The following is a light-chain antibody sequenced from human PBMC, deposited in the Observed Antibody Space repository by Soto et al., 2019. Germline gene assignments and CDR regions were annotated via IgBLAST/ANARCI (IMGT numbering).Light chain of an antibody. CDR3: QQYDNWPPT. J-gene: IGKJ2*01. V-gene: IGKV3-15*01. Sequence: EIVMTQSPATLSVSPGERATLSCRASQDINRNLAWYQQKPGQAPRLLTYGASTRPTDPPTRFSGGGSGTEFTLTISSLQPADFAVYYGQQYDNWPPTFGPGTKLEIK. CDR2: GAS. CDR1: QDINRN.